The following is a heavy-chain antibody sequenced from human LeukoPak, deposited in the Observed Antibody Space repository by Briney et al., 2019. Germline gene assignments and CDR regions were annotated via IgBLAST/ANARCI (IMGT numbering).Heavy chain of an antibody. J-gene: IGHJ4*02. CDR3: ARVPGYYAYFDY. Sequence: GGSLRLSCAASGFTFSSYWMHWVRQAPGNGLVWVSRINSDGSSTSYADSVKGRFTISRDNAKNTLYLQMNSLRAEDTAVYYCARVPGYYAYFDYWGQGTLVTVSS. CDR2: INSDGSST. CDR1: GFTFSSYW. D-gene: IGHD3-10*01. V-gene: IGHV3-74*01.